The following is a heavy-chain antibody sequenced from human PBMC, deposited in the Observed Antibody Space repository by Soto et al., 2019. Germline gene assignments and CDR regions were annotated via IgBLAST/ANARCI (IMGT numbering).Heavy chain of an antibody. J-gene: IGHJ4*02. CDR2: ITPRSDGS. Sequence: GGSLRLSCAASGFTFPTYAMTWVRRAPGKGLAWVSTITPRSDGSYYADSVMGRFTISRDNSKNTLYLQMSGLRAEDTAVYYCARGGPRDGYRDLDYWGQGTQVTVSS. V-gene: IGHV3-23*01. CDR1: GFTFPTYA. D-gene: IGHD5-18*01. CDR3: ARGGPRDGYRDLDY.